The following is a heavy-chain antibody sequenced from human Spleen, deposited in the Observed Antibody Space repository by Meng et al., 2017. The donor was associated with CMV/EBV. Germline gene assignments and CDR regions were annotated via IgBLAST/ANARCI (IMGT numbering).Heavy chain of an antibody. CDR1: GFSFSSAR. Sequence: GESLKISCAASGFSFSSARMSWVRQAPGQGLEWVGRIKSQTEGGTTDYAAPVKGRFTISRDDSKNTLFLQMNSLKTEDTAVYYCATDYRRYCNRTSCYYGEHWGQGTLVTVSS. CDR2: IKSQTEGGTT. CDR3: ATDYRRYCNRTSCYYGEH. D-gene: IGHD2-2*01. J-gene: IGHJ1*01. V-gene: IGHV3-15*01.